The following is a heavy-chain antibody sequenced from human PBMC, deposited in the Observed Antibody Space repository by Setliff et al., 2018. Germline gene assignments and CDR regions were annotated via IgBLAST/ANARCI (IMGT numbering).Heavy chain of an antibody. CDR2: ISYDGSNK. D-gene: IGHD3-10*01. J-gene: IGHJ3*02. CDR1: GFTFSSYA. V-gene: IGHV3-30-3*01. CDR3: ASGAGNFDI. Sequence: LKISCAASGFTFSSYAMHWVRQAPGKGLEWVAVISYDGSNKYYADSVKGRFTIPRDNSKNTLYLQMNSLRAEDTAVYYCASGAGNFDIWGQGTMVTVSS.